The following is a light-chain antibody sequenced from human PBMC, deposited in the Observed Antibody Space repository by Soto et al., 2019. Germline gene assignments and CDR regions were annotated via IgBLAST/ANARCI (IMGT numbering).Light chain of an antibody. Sequence: QSVLTQPPSASGTPGQRVTISCSGSSSNIGSNYVYWYQQLPGTAPKLLIYRNNQRPSGVPDRFSGSKSGTSASLAISGLRSEDEADYYCAAWDDSLGVFATGTKVTVL. CDR2: RNN. CDR3: AAWDDSLGV. CDR1: SSNIGSNY. V-gene: IGLV1-47*01. J-gene: IGLJ1*01.